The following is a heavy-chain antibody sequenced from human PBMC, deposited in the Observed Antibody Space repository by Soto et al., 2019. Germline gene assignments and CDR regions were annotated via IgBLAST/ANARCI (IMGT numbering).Heavy chain of an antibody. CDR2: IYPGDSDT. Sequence: XESLKLSCQCSGNSFTSYWIGWVLQMPGKGLEWMGIIYPGDSDTRYSPSFQGQVTISADKSISTAYLQWSSLKASDTAMYYCARIRRVLRFLEWLSDPFDPWGQGTLVTV. J-gene: IGHJ5*02. CDR1: GNSFTSYW. D-gene: IGHD3-3*01. CDR3: ARIRRVLRFLEWLSDPFDP. V-gene: IGHV5-51*01.